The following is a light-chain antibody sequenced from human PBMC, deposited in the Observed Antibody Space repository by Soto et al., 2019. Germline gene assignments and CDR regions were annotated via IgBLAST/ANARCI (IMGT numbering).Light chain of an antibody. CDR1: QSVSSY. V-gene: IGKV3-11*01. Sequence: EIVLTQSPATLSLSPGERATLSCRASQSVSSYLAWYQQKPGQGHRLLLYDASNRATGIPARFSGSGSGTDFTLNISSLEPEEFAVYYCQQRSNWPPYTFGQGTKLEIK. CDR3: QQRSNWPPYT. CDR2: DAS. J-gene: IGKJ2*01.